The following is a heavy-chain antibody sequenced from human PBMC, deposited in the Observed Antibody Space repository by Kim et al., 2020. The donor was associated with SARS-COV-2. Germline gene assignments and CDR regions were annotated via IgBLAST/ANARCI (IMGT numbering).Heavy chain of an antibody. V-gene: IGHV3-30*18. CDR2: ISYDGSNK. Sequence: GGSLRLSCAASGFTFSSYGMHWVRQAPGKGLEWVAVISYDGSNKYYADSVKGRFTISRDNSKKTLYLQMNSLRAEDTAVYYCAKESGSGSYYAWTYYYYGMDVWGPGTTVTVSS. D-gene: IGHD3-10*01. CDR1: GFTFSSYG. J-gene: IGHJ6*02. CDR3: AKESGSGSYYAWTYYYYGMDV.